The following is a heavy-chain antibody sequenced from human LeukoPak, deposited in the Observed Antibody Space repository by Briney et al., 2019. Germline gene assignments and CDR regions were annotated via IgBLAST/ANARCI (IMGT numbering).Heavy chain of an antibody. CDR3: ARDSRGGGFTIFGVVTNYYYYYMDV. V-gene: IGHV4-4*07. CDR1: GGSISSYY. CDR2: IYHSGST. D-gene: IGHD3-3*01. J-gene: IGHJ6*03. Sequence: SETLSLTCTVSGGSISSYYWSWIRQPAGKGLEWIGSIYHSGSTYYNPSLKSRVTISVDTSKNQFSLKLSSVTAADTAVYYCARDSRGGGFTIFGVVTNYYYYYMDVWGKGTTVTVSS.